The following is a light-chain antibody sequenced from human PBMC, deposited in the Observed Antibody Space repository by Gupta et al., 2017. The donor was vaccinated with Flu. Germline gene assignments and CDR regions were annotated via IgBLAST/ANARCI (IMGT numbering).Light chain of an antibody. CDR1: SSNIGNNY. CDR2: END. Sequence: TITISCSGSSSNIGNNYVSWDQQFPGTAPKLLIYENDRRPSGFPDRFSGSKSGTSATLDITGLQTGDEADYYCGTWDSSLSTVVFGGGTKLTVL. V-gene: IGLV1-51*02. J-gene: IGLJ3*02. CDR3: GTWDSSLSTVV.